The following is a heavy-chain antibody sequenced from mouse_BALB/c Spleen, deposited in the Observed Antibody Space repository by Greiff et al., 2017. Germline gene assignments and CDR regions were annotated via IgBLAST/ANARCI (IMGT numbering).Heavy chain of an antibody. D-gene: IGHD2-4*01. CDR2: INPGSGGT. J-gene: IGHJ3*01. V-gene: IGHV1-54*01. Sequence: QGQLQQSGAELVRPGTSVKVSCKASGYAFTNYLIEWVKQRPGQGLEWIGVINPGSGGTNYNEKFKGKATLTADKSSSTAYMQLSSLTSDDSAVYFCARSGITAWFAYWGQGTLVTVSA. CDR3: ARSGITAWFAY. CDR1: GYAFTNYL.